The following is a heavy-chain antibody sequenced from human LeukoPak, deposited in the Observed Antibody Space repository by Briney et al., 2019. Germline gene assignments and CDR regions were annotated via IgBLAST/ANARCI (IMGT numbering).Heavy chain of an antibody. CDR1: GFTFSSYG. D-gene: IGHD2-2*01. CDR2: ISYDGSNK. V-gene: IGHV3-30*18. Sequence: SGGSLRLSCAASGFTFSSYGMHWVRQAPGKGLEGVAVISYDGSNKYYADSVKGRFTISRDNSKNTLYLQMNSLRAEDTAVYYCAKDLRGVPAAIWGQGTLVTVSS. J-gene: IGHJ4*02. CDR3: AKDLRGVPAAI.